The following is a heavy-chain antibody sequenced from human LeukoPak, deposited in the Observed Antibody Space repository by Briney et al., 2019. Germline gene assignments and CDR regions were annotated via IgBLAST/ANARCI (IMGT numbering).Heavy chain of an antibody. CDR2: IKSKDDGETI. D-gene: IGHD6-13*01. J-gene: IGHJ4*02. Sequence: GGSLRLSCVASGFTFSSYGMSWIRQAPGKGLEWVARIKSKDDGETIDYNAPVKGRFTISRDDSKNTLYLEMNSLKNEDTAMYYCTVRSSIWSQGTLVTVSS. CDR3: TVRSSI. V-gene: IGHV3-15*01. CDR1: GFTFSSYG.